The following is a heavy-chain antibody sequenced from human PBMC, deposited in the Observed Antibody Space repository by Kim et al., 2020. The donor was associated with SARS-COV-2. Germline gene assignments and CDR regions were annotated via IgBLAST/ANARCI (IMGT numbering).Heavy chain of an antibody. V-gene: IGHV3-23*01. CDR2: T. Sequence: TYCADTLEGRVTISRDHSKHRLYLQMDGLSAEDTAVYYCAKGGLRDACDIWGQGTMVTVSS. D-gene: IGHD4-17*01. J-gene: IGHJ3*02. CDR3: AKGGLRDACDI.